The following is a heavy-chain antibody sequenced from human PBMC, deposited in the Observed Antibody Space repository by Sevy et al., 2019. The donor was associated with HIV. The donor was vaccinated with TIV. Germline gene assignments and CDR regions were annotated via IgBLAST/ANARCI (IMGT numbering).Heavy chain of an antibody. J-gene: IGHJ6*02. D-gene: IGHD2-2*01. CDR3: ARLCTGFIYYYYYGMDV. V-gene: IGHV3-7*01. CDR1: GFAFSSSW. CDR2: IKQDGSEK. Sequence: GGSLRLSCAASGFAFSSSWRTWVRQAPGKGLEWVANIKQDGSEKYYVDFLKGRFTISRDNAKNSLYLQMNGLRAEDTAVYYCARLCTGFIYYYYYGMDVWGQGTTVTVSS.